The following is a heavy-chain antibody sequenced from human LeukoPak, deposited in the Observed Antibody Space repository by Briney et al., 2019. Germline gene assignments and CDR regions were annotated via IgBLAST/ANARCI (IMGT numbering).Heavy chain of an antibody. Sequence: GGSLRLSCAASGFTFDDYAMHWVRQAPGKGLEWVSGISWNSGSIGYADSVKGRFTISRDNTKNSLYLQMNSLRAEDTALYYCAKAAASYYYDSSGYPDYWDQGTLVTVSS. D-gene: IGHD3-22*01. CDR3: AKAAASYYYDSSGYPDY. CDR1: GFTFDDYA. CDR2: ISWNSGSI. J-gene: IGHJ4*02. V-gene: IGHV3-9*01.